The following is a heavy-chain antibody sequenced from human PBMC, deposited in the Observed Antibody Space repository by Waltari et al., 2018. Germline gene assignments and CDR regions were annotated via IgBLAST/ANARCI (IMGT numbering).Heavy chain of an antibody. CDR3: VKGNEIDY. CDR2: ISYDGSNE. V-gene: IGHV3-30*02. D-gene: IGHD1-1*01. CDR1: GFNFTLFG. Sequence: QVHLVESGGGVVQPGGSLRLSCAAPGFNFTLFGMHWVRQATGKGLELVSFISYDGSNENYADSVKCRFTMSRDNSKKMLYVQMNNLRAEDSAVYYCVKGNEIDYWGQGTLVTVSS. J-gene: IGHJ4*02.